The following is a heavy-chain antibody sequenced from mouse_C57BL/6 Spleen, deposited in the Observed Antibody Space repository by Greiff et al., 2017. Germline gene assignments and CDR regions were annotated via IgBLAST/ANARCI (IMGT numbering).Heavy chain of an antibody. D-gene: IGHD2-2*01. J-gene: IGHJ2*01. Sequence: QVTLKVSGPGILQSSQTLSLTCSFSGFSLSTSGMGVSWIRQPSGKGLEWLAHIYWDDDKRYNPSLKSRIPISKDTSRNQVFLKITSVDTADTATYYCARLWLPCFDYWGQGTTLTGSS. V-gene: IGHV8-12*01. CDR3: ARLWLPCFDY. CDR2: IYWDDDK. CDR1: GFSLSTSGMG.